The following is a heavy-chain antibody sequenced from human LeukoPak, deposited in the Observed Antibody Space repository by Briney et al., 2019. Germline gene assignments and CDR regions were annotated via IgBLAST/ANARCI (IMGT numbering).Heavy chain of an antibody. Sequence: GGSLRLSCAASGFTFSSYWMHWVRQAPGKGLMWVSRVNTDGSHTNYADSVKGRFTISRDNAKNALYLQMNSLRAEDTAIYYCARGDLTFWGFPHWGHGALVTVSS. CDR1: GFTFSSYW. CDR2: VNTDGSHT. D-gene: IGHD7-27*01. J-gene: IGHJ4*01. CDR3: ARGDLTFWGFPH. V-gene: IGHV3-74*01.